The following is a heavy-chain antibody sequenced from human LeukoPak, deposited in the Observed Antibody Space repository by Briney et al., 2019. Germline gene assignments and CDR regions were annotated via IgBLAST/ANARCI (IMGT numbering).Heavy chain of an antibody. Sequence: PSETLSLTCTVSGDSISSSSYYWGWIRQPPRKGLEWIGSIYYSGSNYYNPSLKSRVTISVDTSKNQFSLKLSSVTAADTAVYYCASWNYSGSDYWGQGTLVTVSS. V-gene: IGHV4-39*01. CDR3: ASWNYSGSDY. D-gene: IGHD1-26*01. CDR2: IYYSGSN. J-gene: IGHJ4*02. CDR1: GDSISSSSYY.